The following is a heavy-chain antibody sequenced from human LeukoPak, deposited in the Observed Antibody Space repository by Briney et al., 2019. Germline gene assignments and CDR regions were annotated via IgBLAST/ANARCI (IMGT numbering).Heavy chain of an antibody. CDR2: MNPNSGNT. D-gene: IGHD3-3*01. J-gene: IGHJ5*02. V-gene: IGHV1-8*01. Sequence: ASVKVSRKASGYTFTSYDINWVRQATGQGLEWMGWMNPNSGNTGYAQKFQGRVTMTRNTSISTAYMELSSLRSEDTAVYYCARASYDFWSGPNWFDPWGQGTLVTVSS. CDR1: GYTFTSYD. CDR3: ARASYDFWSGPNWFDP.